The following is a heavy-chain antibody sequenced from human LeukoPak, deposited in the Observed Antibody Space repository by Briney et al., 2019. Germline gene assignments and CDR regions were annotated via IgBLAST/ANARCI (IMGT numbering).Heavy chain of an antibody. CDR3: AKSIAVAATGHAFDI. J-gene: IGHJ3*02. CDR1: GFTFSSYG. D-gene: IGHD6-19*01. CDR2: ISYDGSNK. V-gene: IGHV3-30*18. Sequence: GGSLRLSCAASGFTFSSYGMHWVRQAPGKGLEWAAVISYDGSNKYYADSVKGRFTISRDNSKNTLYLQMNSLRAEDTAVYYCAKSIAVAATGHAFDIWGQGTMVTVSS.